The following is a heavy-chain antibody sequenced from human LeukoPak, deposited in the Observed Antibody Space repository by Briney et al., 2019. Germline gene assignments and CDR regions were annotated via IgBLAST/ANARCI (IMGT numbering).Heavy chain of an antibody. J-gene: IGHJ4*02. CDR1: GFTFSSYS. V-gene: IGHV3-21*04. D-gene: IGHD2-15*01. Sequence: GGSLRLSCAASGFTFSSYSMNWVRQAPGKGLEWVSSISSSSSYIYYADSVKGRFTISRDNAKNSLYLQMNSLRAEDAAVYYCAKDDHEDIVVVVAAIDWGQGTLVTVSS. CDR3: AKDDHEDIVVVVAAID. CDR2: ISSSSSYI.